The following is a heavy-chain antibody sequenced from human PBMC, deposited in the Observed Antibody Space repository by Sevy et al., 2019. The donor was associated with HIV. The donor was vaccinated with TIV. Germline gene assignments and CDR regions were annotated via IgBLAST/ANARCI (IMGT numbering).Heavy chain of an antibody. J-gene: IGHJ5*02. CDR1: GYTFTGYY. V-gene: IGHV1-2*02. Sequence: ASVKVSCKASGYTFTGYYIHWVRQAPGQGLEWMGWINPNSGGTNYAQKFQGRVTMTRDTSISTAYMELRRLRSDDTAVYYGARDLGEGFCSSTSCYRYNWFDPWGQGTLVTVSS. CDR3: ARDLGEGFCSSTSCYRYNWFDP. D-gene: IGHD2-2*02. CDR2: INPNSGGT.